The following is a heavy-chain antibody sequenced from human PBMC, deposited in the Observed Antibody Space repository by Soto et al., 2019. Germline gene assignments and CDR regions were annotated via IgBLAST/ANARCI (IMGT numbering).Heavy chain of an antibody. D-gene: IGHD2-21*01. CDR1: ESTLSNVW. CDR3: TTDPIRDY. V-gene: IGHV3-15*01. Sequence: SLRLSCAPSESTLSNVWMSWVRQAPGKGLEWLGRVKREIDGATTDYAAPVKGRFIISRDDSKNTVYLQMSSLRTQDTGIYYCTTDPIRDYWGLGTLVTVSS. J-gene: IGHJ4*02. CDR2: VKREIDGATT.